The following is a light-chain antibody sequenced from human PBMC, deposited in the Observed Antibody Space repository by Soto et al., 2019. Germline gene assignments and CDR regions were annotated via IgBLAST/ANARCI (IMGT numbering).Light chain of an antibody. Sequence: DVVMTQSPLSLPVTLGQSASISCRSSQSLVYSDGSTYLSWFQLRPGQSPRRLIYKVSNRDSGVPDRFSGSGSGTDFTLKISRGEADDVGVYYCMQGTHWPPVTFGQGTKVEIK. V-gene: IGKV2-30*01. CDR2: KVS. CDR3: MQGTHWPPVT. J-gene: IGKJ1*01. CDR1: QSLVYSDGSTY.